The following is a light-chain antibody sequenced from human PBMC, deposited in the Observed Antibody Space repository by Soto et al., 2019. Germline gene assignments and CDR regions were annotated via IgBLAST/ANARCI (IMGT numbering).Light chain of an antibody. CDR2: EVN. J-gene: IGLJ2*01. Sequence: QSALTQPASVSGSPGQSITISCTGTSSDVGDYNYVSWYQQHPGKAPKLMIYEVNNRPSGVSNRFSGSKSGNTASLTISGLQAEDEADYYCSSYTSSSNYVVFGGGTKLTVL. CDR1: SSDVGDYNY. V-gene: IGLV2-14*01. CDR3: SSYTSSSNYVV.